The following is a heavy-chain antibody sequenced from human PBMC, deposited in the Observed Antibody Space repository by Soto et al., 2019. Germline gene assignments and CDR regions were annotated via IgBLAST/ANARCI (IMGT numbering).Heavy chain of an antibody. J-gene: IGHJ4*02. V-gene: IGHV4-59*12. CDR1: GGSISGYY. Sequence: PSETLSLTCTVSGGSISGYYWSWIRQPPGKGLEWIGYIYYSGSTNYNPSLKSRVTISVDTSKNQFSLKLNSVTPEDTAVYYCARGSKWELLWGYFDYWGQGTLVTVSS. CDR3: ARGSKWELLWGYFDY. CDR2: IYYSGST. D-gene: IGHD1-26*01.